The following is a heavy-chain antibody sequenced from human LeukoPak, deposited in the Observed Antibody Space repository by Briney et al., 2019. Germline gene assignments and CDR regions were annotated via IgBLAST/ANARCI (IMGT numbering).Heavy chain of an antibody. Sequence: QPGGSLRLSCAASGFTFSNYWLHLVRQAPGKGLVWVSRINIDGATTTYADSVRGRFTVSRDNAQNTLWLQMNSLRAEDTALYYCARETAVSGGIFFDYWGQGTLVTVSS. D-gene: IGHD3-9*01. CDR3: ARETAVSGGIFFDY. V-gene: IGHV3-74*01. CDR2: INIDGATT. CDR1: GFTFSNYW. J-gene: IGHJ4*02.